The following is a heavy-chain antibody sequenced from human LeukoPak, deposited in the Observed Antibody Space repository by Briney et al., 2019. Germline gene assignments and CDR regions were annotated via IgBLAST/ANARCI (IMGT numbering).Heavy chain of an antibody. CDR3: ARDPTTVGNIPYDFDF. J-gene: IGHJ4*02. V-gene: IGHV4-34*01. Sequence: PSETLSLTCAVHGTSFSGYPRNWIRQLPGRGLEWIGEINDRGLTTYNPSLESRVTISVYTSKKQFSLKLSSVTAADTAVYYCARDPTTVGNIPYDFDFWGQGTLVTVSS. CDR1: GTSFSGYP. D-gene: IGHD4-23*01. CDR2: INDRGLT.